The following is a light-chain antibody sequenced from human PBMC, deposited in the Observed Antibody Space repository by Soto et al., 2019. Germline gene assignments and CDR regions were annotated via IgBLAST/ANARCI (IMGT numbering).Light chain of an antibody. J-gene: IGKJ1*01. CDR1: QSVSNN. V-gene: IGKV3-15*01. CDR3: QQYDKWPRT. Sequence: EIVMTHSPATLSVSPGERATLSCRASQSVSNNLAWYQQKPGQAPRLLIYGASTRATGVPARFSGSGSGTEFTLTISNLQSEDFAVYHCQQYDKWPRTFGQGTKVEI. CDR2: GAS.